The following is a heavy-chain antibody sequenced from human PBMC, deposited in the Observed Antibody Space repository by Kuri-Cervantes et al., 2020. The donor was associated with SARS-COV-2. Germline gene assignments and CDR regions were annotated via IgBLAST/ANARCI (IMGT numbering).Heavy chain of an antibody. CDR1: GASISSSSYY. Sequence: GSLRLSCTVSGASISSSSYYWDWNRQPPGKGLEWIGSIYYTGSTYYNPSLKSRVTISVDTSKNQFSLKLSSVTAADTAVYYCARGDGAYSSSSPFDYWGQGTLVTVSS. CDR3: ARGDGAYSSSSPFDY. D-gene: IGHD6-6*01. CDR2: IYYTGST. J-gene: IGHJ4*02. V-gene: IGHV4-39*07.